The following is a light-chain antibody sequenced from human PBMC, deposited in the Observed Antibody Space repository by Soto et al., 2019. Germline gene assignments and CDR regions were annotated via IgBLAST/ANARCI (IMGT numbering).Light chain of an antibody. CDR2: GAS. V-gene: IGKV3-20*01. J-gene: IGKJ2*01. CDR1: QSVRNNY. Sequence: EIVLTQSPGTLSLSPGEGATLSCRASQSVRNNYLAWYQQKPGQAPRLLISGASSRATGVPDRFSASGSGTDFTLTISRLESEDFAVYYCQRYGSSPPHTFGHGTRLE. CDR3: QRYGSSPPHT.